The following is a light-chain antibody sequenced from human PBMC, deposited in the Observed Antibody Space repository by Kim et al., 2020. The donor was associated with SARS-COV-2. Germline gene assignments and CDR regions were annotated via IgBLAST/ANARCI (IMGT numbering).Light chain of an antibody. CDR1: SGSIASNY. CDR2: ADK. V-gene: IGLV6-57*03. Sequence: KTVTSSCSRSSGSIASNYGQWYQQRPGSAPTTVIYADKQRPSGVPDRFSGSIDSASNSASLSISGMRPEDEADYYCQSYDSTNHWVFGGGTQLTVL. J-gene: IGLJ3*02. CDR3: QSYDSTNHWV.